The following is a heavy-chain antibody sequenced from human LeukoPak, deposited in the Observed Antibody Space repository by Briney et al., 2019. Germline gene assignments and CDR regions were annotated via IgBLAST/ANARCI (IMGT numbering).Heavy chain of an antibody. J-gene: IGHJ6*02. V-gene: IGHV1-46*01. CDR3: VRDGGYSPKCYYGMDV. CDR1: GYTFTSYY. Sequence: ASVKVSCKASGYTFTSYYMHWVRQAPGQGLEWMGIINPSGGSTSYAQKFQGRVTMTRDTSTSTVYMELSSLRSEDTAVYYCVRDGGYSPKCYYGMDVWGQGTTVTVSS. D-gene: IGHD5-18*01. CDR2: INPSGGST.